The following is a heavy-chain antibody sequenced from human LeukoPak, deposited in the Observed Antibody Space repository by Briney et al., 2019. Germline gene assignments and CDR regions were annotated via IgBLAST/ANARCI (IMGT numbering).Heavy chain of an antibody. Sequence: GGSLRLSCAASGFTFSSYSMNWVRQAPGKGLEWVSSISSSSSYIYYADSVKGRFTISRDNAKNSLYLQMNSPRAEDTAVYYCARDKYYYDSSGLNWGQGTLVTVSS. J-gene: IGHJ4*02. D-gene: IGHD3-22*01. V-gene: IGHV3-21*01. CDR1: GFTFSSYS. CDR2: ISSSSSYI. CDR3: ARDKYYYDSSGLN.